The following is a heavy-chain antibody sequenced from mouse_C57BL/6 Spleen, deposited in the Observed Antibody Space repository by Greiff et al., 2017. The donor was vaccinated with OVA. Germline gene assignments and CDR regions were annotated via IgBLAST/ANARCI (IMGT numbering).Heavy chain of an antibody. Sequence: DVQLVESGGGLVKPGGSLKLSCAASGFTFSDYGMHWVRQAPEKGLEWVAYISSGSSTIYYADTVKGRFPITRDNAKNTLFLQMTSLRTEDTAMYYCARRSNYNPYAMDYWGQGTSVTVSS. J-gene: IGHJ4*01. D-gene: IGHD2-5*01. V-gene: IGHV5-17*01. CDR2: ISSGSSTI. CDR3: ARRSNYNPYAMDY. CDR1: GFTFSDYG.